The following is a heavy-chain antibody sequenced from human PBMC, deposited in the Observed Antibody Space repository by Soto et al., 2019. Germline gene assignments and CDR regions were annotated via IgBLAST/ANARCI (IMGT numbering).Heavy chain of an antibody. CDR3: AREGAGNYPIDY. Sequence: ASVKVSCKASGYTFTSYYMHWVRQAPGQGLEWMGIINTSGGSTSYAQKFQGRVTMTRDTSTSTVHMGLSSLTSEDTAVYYCAREGAGNYPIDYWGQGTLVTVSS. J-gene: IGHJ4*02. V-gene: IGHV1-46*01. CDR2: INTSGGST. D-gene: IGHD3-3*01. CDR1: GYTFTSYY.